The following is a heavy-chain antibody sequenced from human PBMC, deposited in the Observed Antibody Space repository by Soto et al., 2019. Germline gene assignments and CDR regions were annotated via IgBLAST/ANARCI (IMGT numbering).Heavy chain of an antibody. CDR2: IIPILGIA. J-gene: IGHJ5*02. CDR1: GGTFSSYT. Sequence: QVQLVQSGAEVKKPGSSVKVSCKAPGGTFSSYTISWVRQAPGQGLEWMGRIIPILGIANYAQKFQGRVTITADKSTSTAYMELSSLRSEDTAVYYCAGGGRYSDGGWFDPWGQGTLVTVSS. CDR3: AGGGRYSDGGWFDP. V-gene: IGHV1-69*02. D-gene: IGHD3-9*01.